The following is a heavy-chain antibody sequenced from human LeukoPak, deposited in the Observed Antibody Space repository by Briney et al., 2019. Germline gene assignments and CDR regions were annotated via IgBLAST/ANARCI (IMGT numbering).Heavy chain of an antibody. CDR3: ARDLGFGYFDL. CDR1: GFSFSSYW. Sequence: GGSLRLSCAASGFSFSSYWMNWVRQAPGKGLEWVASIKEDGSEKNYADSVKGRLTISRDNAKNSLYLQMISLRVEDTAVYYCARDLGFGYFDLWGRGTLVAVSS. J-gene: IGHJ2*01. D-gene: IGHD7-27*01. CDR2: IKEDGSEK. V-gene: IGHV3-7*01.